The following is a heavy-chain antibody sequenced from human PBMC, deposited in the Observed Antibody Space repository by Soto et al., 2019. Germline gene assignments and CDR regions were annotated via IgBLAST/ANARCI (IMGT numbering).Heavy chain of an antibody. CDR2: INPATGAA. CDR1: GYPVTAYY. D-gene: IGHD3-3*01. CDR3: ARGGGVGVAGSAAFDM. Sequence: QLHLVQSGAVVKKPGASVTVSCSASGYPVTAYYMHWVRQAPGRGIEWMGGINPATGAAKYTKTFQGRVTMTRDTFTSTVLMELRGLSSEDTAVFYWARGGGVGVAGSAAFDMWGQGTLGTVSS. J-gene: IGHJ3*02. V-gene: IGHV1-2*02.